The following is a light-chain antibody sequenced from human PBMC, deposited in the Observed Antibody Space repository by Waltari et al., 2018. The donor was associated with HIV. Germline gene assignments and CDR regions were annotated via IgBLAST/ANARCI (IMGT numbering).Light chain of an antibody. Sequence: QSALTQPASVSGSPGQSITISCTGTSSDVGGYQYVSWFQQHPGKAPKLMIYEVSNRPSGVSNRFSGSKSGNTASLTISGLQAEDEADYYCSSYRSNNKGVFGTGTKVTVL. CDR2: EVS. CDR1: SSDVGGYQY. V-gene: IGLV2-14*01. J-gene: IGLJ1*01. CDR3: SSYRSNNKGV.